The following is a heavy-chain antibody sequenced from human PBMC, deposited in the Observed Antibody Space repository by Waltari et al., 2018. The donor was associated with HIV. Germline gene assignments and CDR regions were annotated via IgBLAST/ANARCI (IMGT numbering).Heavy chain of an antibody. CDR2: IRGSGGST. J-gene: IGHJ4*02. Sequence: EVQLLESGGGLVQPGGSLGLLCAASGFTFSRSAMRRVRQAPGKGVEWVSAIRGSGGSTYYADSVKGRFTISRDNSKNTLYLQMNSLRAEDTAVYYCAKDLYYDSSGKQDYWGQGTLVTVSS. D-gene: IGHD3-22*01. CDR3: AKDLYYDSSGKQDY. V-gene: IGHV3-23*01. CDR1: GFTFSRSA.